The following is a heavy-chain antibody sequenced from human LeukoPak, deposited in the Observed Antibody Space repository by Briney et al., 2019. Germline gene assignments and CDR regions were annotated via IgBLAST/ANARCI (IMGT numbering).Heavy chain of an antibody. CDR2: MSYDGSNK. J-gene: IGHJ5*02. Sequence: GGSLRLSCAASGFTFSTYAMLWVRQAPGKGLEWVAVMSYDGSNKYYADSVKGRFTISRDNSKDTLYLKMTSLRAEDTAVYYCARGGSRQWLVRGWFDPWGQGTLVTVSS. CDR1: GFTFSTYA. D-gene: IGHD6-19*01. V-gene: IGHV3-30-3*01. CDR3: ARGGSRQWLVRGWFDP.